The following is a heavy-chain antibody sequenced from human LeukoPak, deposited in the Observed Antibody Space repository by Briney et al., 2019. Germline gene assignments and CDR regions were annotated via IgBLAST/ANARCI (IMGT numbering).Heavy chain of an antibody. Sequence: GGSLRLSCAASGFTFSSYWMSWVRQAPGKGLEWVANIKQDGSEKYYVDSVKGRFTISRDNAKNSLYLQMNSLRAEDTAVYYCAGNLRYDSSGPIGAFDIWGQGTMVTVSS. V-gene: IGHV3-7*03. J-gene: IGHJ3*02. CDR3: AGNLRYDSSGPIGAFDI. CDR1: GFTFSSYW. D-gene: IGHD3-22*01. CDR2: IKQDGSEK.